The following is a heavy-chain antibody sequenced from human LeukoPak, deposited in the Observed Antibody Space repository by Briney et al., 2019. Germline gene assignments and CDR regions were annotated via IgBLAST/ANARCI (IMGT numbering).Heavy chain of an antibody. Sequence: AGESLKISCKDFEYSFTTHWIGWLRQLPGKGLEWMGIIYPGDSDTRYRPSFQGQVTMSADKSISTAYLQWSSLKASDTAMYYCARRDGYNFDYWGQGTLVTVSS. V-gene: IGHV5-51*01. CDR3: ARRDGYNFDY. D-gene: IGHD5-24*01. CDR2: IYPGDSDT. J-gene: IGHJ4*02. CDR1: EYSFTTHW.